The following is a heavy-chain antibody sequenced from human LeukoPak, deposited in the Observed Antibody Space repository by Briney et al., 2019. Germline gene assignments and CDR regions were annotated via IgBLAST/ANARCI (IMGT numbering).Heavy chain of an antibody. V-gene: IGHV1-2*02. J-gene: IGHJ4*02. CDR1: GYTFTDYY. Sequence: ASVKVSCKTSGYTFTDYYLHWVRQAPGQGLEWLGWINPHSGGTNYAQNLQGRVSMTRDTSISTAYMELSRLRSDDTAAFYCARVRYNITWYSFDYWGQGTLVTVSS. D-gene: IGHD6-13*01. CDR2: INPHSGGT. CDR3: ARVRYNITWYSFDY.